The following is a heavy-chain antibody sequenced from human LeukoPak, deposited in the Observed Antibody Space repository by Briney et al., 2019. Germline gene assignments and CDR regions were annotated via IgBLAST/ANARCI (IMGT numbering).Heavy chain of an antibody. J-gene: IGHJ4*02. CDR2: IYPGDSDT. Sequence: GESLKISCKGSGYSFTSYWIGWVRQMPGKGLEWMGIIYPGDSDTRYSPSFQGQVTISADKSISTAYLQWSSLKASDTAMYYCARQGRSYYYGSGSYYSLSDVDYWGQGTLVTVSS. CDR3: ARQGRSYYYGSGSYYSLSDVDY. CDR1: GYSFTSYW. V-gene: IGHV5-51*01. D-gene: IGHD3-10*01.